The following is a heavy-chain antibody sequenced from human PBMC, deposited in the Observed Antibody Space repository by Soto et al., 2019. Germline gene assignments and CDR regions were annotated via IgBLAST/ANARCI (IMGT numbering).Heavy chain of an antibody. J-gene: IGHJ6*02. Sequence: PGESLKISCKGSGYSFTSYWISWVRQMPGKGLEWMGRIYPSDSYTNYSPSFQGHVTISADKSISTAYLQWSSLKASDTAIYYCARQYYYDSSGYYYYYGMDVWGQGTTVTVSS. CDR1: GYSFTSYW. D-gene: IGHD3-22*01. CDR3: ARQYYYDSSGYYYYYGMDV. CDR2: IYPSDSYT. V-gene: IGHV5-10-1*01.